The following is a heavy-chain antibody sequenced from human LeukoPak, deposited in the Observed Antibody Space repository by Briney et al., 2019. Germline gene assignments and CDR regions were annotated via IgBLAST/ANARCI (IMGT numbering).Heavy chain of an antibody. Sequence: PSETLSLTCTVSGGSISSYYWSWIRRPPGKGLEWIGYNFHSVTTNYNPSLQSRVFISVDTSKNQFSLDLTSVTAADTAVYYCATYSDITGSFDYWGQGTLVTVSS. CDR1: GGSISSYY. D-gene: IGHD3-22*01. J-gene: IGHJ4*02. CDR3: ATYSDITGSFDY. V-gene: IGHV4-59*01. CDR2: NFHSVTT.